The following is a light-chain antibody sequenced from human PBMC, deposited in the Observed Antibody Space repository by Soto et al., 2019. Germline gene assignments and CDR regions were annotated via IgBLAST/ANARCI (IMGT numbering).Light chain of an antibody. Sequence: DIQMTQSPSTLSASVGDRVTITCRASQKINSWLAWYRQKPGKAPNLLIYKASTLQSGVPSRFSGSGSGTEFTLTISSLHPDDFATYYCQQYNTYSWTFGQGTKVEIK. V-gene: IGKV1-5*03. CDR1: QKINSW. CDR2: KAS. J-gene: IGKJ1*01. CDR3: QQYNTYSWT.